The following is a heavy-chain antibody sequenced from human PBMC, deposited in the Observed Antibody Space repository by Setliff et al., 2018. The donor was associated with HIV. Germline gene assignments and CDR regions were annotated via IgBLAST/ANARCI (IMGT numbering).Heavy chain of an antibody. D-gene: IGHD2-15*01. CDR2: MNPDSGNT. Sequence: ASVKVSCKASGYTFINYDIYWVRQTTGQGLEWMGWMNPDSGNTGYAQKFQGRVTMTRNTSISTAYMDLRSLRSEDTAVYYCARTRSGGSSVYYYYYMDVWGQVTAVTVSS. J-gene: IGHJ6*03. V-gene: IGHV1-8*02. CDR3: ARTRSGGSSVYYYYYMDV. CDR1: GYTFINYD.